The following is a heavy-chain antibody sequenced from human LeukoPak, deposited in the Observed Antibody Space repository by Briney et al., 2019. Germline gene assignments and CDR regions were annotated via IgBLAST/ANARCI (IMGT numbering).Heavy chain of an antibody. J-gene: IGHJ4*02. CDR3: ASGNLWGSGGY. CDR2: ISSSSSYI. V-gene: IGHV3-21*01. Sequence: AGGSLRLSCEVTGFTVGKNYMNWVRQAPGKGLEWVSSISSSSSYIYYADSVKGRFTISRDNAKNSLYLQMNSLRAEDTAVYYCASGNLWGSGGYWGQGTLVTVSS. D-gene: IGHD3-16*01. CDR1: GFTVGKNY.